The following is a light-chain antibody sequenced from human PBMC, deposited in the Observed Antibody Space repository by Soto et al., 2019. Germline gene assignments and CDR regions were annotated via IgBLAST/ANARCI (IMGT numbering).Light chain of an antibody. CDR2: GAS. CDR3: QQYNNWPPLT. Sequence: PGERVTLSCRASQSVSSSYLTWYQQKPGQAPRLLIYGASTRATGIPARFSGSGSGTDFTLTISSLQSEDFAVYYCQQYNNWPPLTFGGGTKVDIK. V-gene: IGKV3D-15*01. CDR1: QSVSSSY. J-gene: IGKJ4*01.